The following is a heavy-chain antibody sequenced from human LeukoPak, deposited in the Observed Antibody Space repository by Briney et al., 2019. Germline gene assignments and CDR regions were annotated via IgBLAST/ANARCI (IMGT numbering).Heavy chain of an antibody. D-gene: IGHD6-19*01. CDR1: GGSVSNSHYW. Sequence: SETLSLTCTVSGGSVSNSHYWWSWIRQPPGKGLEWIGYIYYSGNTNYNPSLKSRVSISVDTSENLFSLRLTSVTAADTAIYFCARSLSRVAVAGTGSFDVWGQGTKVTASS. J-gene: IGHJ3*01. CDR3: ARSLSRVAVAGTGSFDV. CDR2: IYYSGNT. V-gene: IGHV4-61*01.